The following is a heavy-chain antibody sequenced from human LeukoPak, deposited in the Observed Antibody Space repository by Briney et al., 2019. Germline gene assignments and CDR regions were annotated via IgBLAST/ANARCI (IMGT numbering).Heavy chain of an antibody. CDR1: GYTFTSYD. D-gene: IGHD5-12*01. V-gene: IGHV1-8*03. CDR2: MNHNSGNT. J-gene: IGHJ6*03. CDR3: ARLNSGYDKYYYYYMDV. Sequence: ASVKVSCKASGYTFTSYDINWVRQATGQGLEWMGWMNHNSGNTGYAQKFQGRVTITRNTSISTAYMELSSLRSEDTAVYYCARLNSGYDKYYYYYMDVWGKGTTVTVSS.